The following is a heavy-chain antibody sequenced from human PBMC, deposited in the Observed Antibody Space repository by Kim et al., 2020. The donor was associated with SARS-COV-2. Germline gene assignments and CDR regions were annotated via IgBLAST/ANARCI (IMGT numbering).Heavy chain of an antibody. V-gene: IGHV2-5*01. D-gene: IGHD5-18*01. J-gene: IGHJ4*02. CDR3: AHKAAMVSFDY. CDR2: K. Sequence: KGHSPSLKSRLTITKDTSKNQVVLTMTNMDPVDTATYYCAHKAAMVSFDYWGQGTLVTVSS.